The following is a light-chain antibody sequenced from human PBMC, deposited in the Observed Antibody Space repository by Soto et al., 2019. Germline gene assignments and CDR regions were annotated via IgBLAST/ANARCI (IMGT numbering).Light chain of an antibody. CDR3: SSYAGSNNYV. V-gene: IGLV2-8*01. Sequence: QSALTQPPSASGSPGQSVTISCTGTSSDVGAYNYVSWYQFHAGKAPKLIVYEVSKRPSDVPDRFSDSKSGNTASLTVSGLQTEDEADYYCSSYAGSNNYVFGIGTKLTVL. J-gene: IGLJ1*01. CDR2: EVS. CDR1: SSDVGAYNY.